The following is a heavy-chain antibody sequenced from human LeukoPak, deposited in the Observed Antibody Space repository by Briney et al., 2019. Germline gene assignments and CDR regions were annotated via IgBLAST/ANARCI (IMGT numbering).Heavy chain of an antibody. CDR2: INPFSGGT. Sequence: ASVKVSCKASGYTFTDYWMHWVRQAPGQGLEWMGWINPFSGGTDYGQKFQGRVTMTRDTSISTAYMELSRLTSDDTAVYYCAREMGVAAGGTRRPDPWGQGTLVTVSS. V-gene: IGHV1-2*02. D-gene: IGHD6-13*01. CDR1: GYTFTDYW. J-gene: IGHJ5*02. CDR3: AREMGVAAGGTRRPDP.